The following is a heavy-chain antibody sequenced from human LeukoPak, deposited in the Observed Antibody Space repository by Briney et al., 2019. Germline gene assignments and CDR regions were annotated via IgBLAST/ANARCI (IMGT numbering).Heavy chain of an antibody. V-gene: IGHV4-59*01. CDR2: IYYSGST. J-gene: IGHJ6*02. D-gene: IGHD6-13*01. Sequence: SETLSLTCTVSGGSISSYYWSWIRQPPGKGLEWIGYIYYSGSTNYNPSLKSRVTISVDTSKNQFSLKLSSVTAADTAVYHCARDLRKKIAAAGTSYYYYYGMDVWGQGTTVTVSS. CDR3: ARDLRKKIAAAGTSYYYYYGMDV. CDR1: GGSISSYY.